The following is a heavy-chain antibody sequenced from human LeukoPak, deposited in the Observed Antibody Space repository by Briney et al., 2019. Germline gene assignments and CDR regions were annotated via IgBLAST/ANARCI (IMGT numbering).Heavy chain of an antibody. J-gene: IGHJ5*02. CDR2: IIPILGIA. V-gene: IGHV1-69*04. CDR1: GGTFSSYA. D-gene: IGHD2-15*01. CDR3: ARDLSQYCSGGSCYSVWFDP. Sequence: ASVKVSCKASGGTFSSYAISWVRQAPGQGLEWMGRIIPILGIANYAQKLQGRVTITADKSTSTAYMELSSLRSVDTAVYYCARDLSQYCSGGSCYSVWFDPWGQGTLVTVSS.